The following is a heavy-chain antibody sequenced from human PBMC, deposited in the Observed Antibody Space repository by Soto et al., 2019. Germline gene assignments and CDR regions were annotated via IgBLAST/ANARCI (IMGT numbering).Heavy chain of an antibody. Sequence: EVQLLESGGGLVQPGGSLRLSCAASGFTFSSYGITWVRQAPGKGLEWVSGVTGSTGTTHYADSVKGRFTIPRDNSKNTVYLQMNSLRAEDTAVYYCAKWSGCGDLWGQGTLVTVSS. CDR1: GFTFSSYG. CDR3: AKWSGCGDL. D-gene: IGHD2-15*01. CDR2: VTGSTGTT. V-gene: IGHV3-23*01. J-gene: IGHJ4*02.